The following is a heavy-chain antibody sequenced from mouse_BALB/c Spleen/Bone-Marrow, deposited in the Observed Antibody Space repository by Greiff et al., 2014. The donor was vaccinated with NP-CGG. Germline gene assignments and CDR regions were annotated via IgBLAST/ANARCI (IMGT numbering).Heavy chain of an antibody. D-gene: IGHD2-3*01. V-gene: IGHV1-54*03. J-gene: IGHJ4*01. Sequence: VKLVESGAELVRPGTSVKVSCKASGYAFTNYLIEWVKQRPGQGLEWIGVNNPGSGGTNYNEKFKGKATLTADKSSSTVYMQLSSRTSDDSAVYFCARSIYDGYSEAMDYWGQGTSVTVSS. CDR3: ARSIYDGYSEAMDY. CDR2: NNPGSGGT. CDR1: GYAFTNYL.